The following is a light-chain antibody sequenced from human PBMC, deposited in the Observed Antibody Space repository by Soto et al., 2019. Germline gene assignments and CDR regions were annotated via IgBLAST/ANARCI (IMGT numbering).Light chain of an antibody. Sequence: EIVLTQAPATLSLSPGERATLPCRASQSVGRFVAWYQQKPGQAPRLLIYETSTRATGIPVRFSGSGSGTDFSLTISGLDPEDFALYYCQHRASWPISFGGGTKVEIK. CDR1: QSVGRF. V-gene: IGKV3-11*01. J-gene: IGKJ4*01. CDR3: QHRASWPIS. CDR2: ETS.